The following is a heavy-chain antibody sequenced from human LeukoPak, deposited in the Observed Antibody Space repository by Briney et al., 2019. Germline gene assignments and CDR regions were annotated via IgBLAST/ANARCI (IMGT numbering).Heavy chain of an antibody. V-gene: IGHV3-9*02. CDR3: AKGRYDYYGSGSFIDY. J-gene: IGHJ4*02. D-gene: IGHD3-10*01. CDR1: GFTSDDYA. Sequence: GGSLRLSCAASGFTSDDYAMHWVRQAPGKGLEWVSGISWNSGSIGYADSVKGRFTISRDNAKNSLYLQMNSLRAEDMALYYCAKGRYDYYGSGSFIDYWGQGTLVTVSS. CDR2: ISWNSGSI.